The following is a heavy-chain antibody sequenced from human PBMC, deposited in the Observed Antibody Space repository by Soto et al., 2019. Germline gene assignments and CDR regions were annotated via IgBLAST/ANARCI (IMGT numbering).Heavy chain of an antibody. D-gene: IGHD6-13*01. CDR3: ARVKKGYAAAAGVDSGHFDY. V-gene: IGHV3-30-3*01. CDR2: ISYDGSNK. J-gene: IGHJ4*02. CDR1: GFTFSRYA. Sequence: GGSLRLSCAASGFTFSRYAMHWVRQAPGKGLEWVAVISYDGSNKYYADSVKGRFTISRDNSKNTLYLQMNSLRAEDTAVYYCARVKKGYAAAAGVDSGHFDYWGQGTLVTVSS.